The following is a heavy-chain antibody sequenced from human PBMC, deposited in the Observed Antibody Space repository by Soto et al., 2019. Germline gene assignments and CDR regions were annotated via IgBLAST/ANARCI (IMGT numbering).Heavy chain of an antibody. V-gene: IGHV3-7*05. CDR1: GFAFSTYW. CDR3: ARDPNRGGDFDF. J-gene: IGHJ4*02. CDR2: INPDGNDK. D-gene: IGHD3-16*01. Sequence: PGGSLRLSCEASGFAFSTYWMTWVRQAPGKGLEWVANINPDGNDKYYADSVRGRFTMSRDNPKNSLFLQMDSLRAEDTAVYYCARDPNRGGDFDFWGQGTLVTVSS.